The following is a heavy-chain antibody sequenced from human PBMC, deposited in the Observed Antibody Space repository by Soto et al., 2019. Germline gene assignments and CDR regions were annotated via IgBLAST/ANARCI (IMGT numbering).Heavy chain of an antibody. CDR2: VSAYNGVT. J-gene: IGHJ6*03. D-gene: IGHD1-26*01. V-gene: IGHV1-18*01. CDR1: GYTFTAYG. Sequence: QVPLVQSGAEVKEPGDSVKVSCKASGYTFTAYGINWVRQAPGQGLEWMGWVSAYNGVTNYAQKLHGRVAMTTDTSTKTAYMELRSLRPDDTAVYYCARGIALGAYYYMDVWGIGTTVTVSS. CDR3: ARGIALGAYYYMDV.